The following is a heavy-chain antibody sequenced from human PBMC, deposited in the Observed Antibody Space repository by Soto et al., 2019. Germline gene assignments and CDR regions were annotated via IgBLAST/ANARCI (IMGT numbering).Heavy chain of an antibody. V-gene: IGHV3-23*01. Sequence: AGGSLRLSCAASGFTFSSYAMSWVRQAQGKGLEWVSAISGSGGSTYYADSVKGRFTISRDNSKNTLYLQMNSLRAEDTAVYYCAKDSPVMGFGGDFDYWGQGTLVTVSS. CDR3: AKDSPVMGFGGDFDY. CDR1: GFTFSSYA. D-gene: IGHD3-10*01. J-gene: IGHJ4*02. CDR2: ISGSGGST.